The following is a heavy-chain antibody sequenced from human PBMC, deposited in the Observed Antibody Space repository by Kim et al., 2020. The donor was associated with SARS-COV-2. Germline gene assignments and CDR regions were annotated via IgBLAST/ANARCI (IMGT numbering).Heavy chain of an antibody. V-gene: IGHV5-51*01. J-gene: IGHJ1*01. D-gene: IGHD6-13*01. Sequence: GESLKISCKGSGYSFTSYWIGWVRQMPGKGLEWMGIIYPGDSDTRYNPSFQGQVTMSADKSISTVYLQWSSLKASDTAMYYCARRSSSSWTHQHWGQGTLVTVSS. CDR1: GYSFTSYW. CDR3: ARRSSSSWTHQH. CDR2: IYPGDSDT.